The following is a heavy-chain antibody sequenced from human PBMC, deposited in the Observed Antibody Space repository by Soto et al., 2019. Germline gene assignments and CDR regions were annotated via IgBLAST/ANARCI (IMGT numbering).Heavy chain of an antibody. J-gene: IGHJ5*02. CDR3: ACFPLDPNWFDP. V-gene: IGHV4-4*02. Sequence: QGQLQESGPGLVKPSGTLSLTCAVSGGSISSSNWWSWVGQPPGTGREWIVEIYHSGSTNYNPSLKRRVTISVDTSKNQYSLKLSSVTAADTAVYYCACFPLDPNWFDPWGQGTLVTVSS. CDR1: GGSISSSNW. CDR2: IYHSGST.